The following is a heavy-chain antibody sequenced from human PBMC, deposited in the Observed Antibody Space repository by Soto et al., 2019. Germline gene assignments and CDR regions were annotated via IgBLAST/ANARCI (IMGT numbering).Heavy chain of an antibody. CDR2: VNNDGTDT. D-gene: IGHD6-13*01. Sequence: EVQLVESGGGLVQPGGSLRLSCAASGFTFSNYWMYWVRQAPGKGLVWVSRVNNDGTDTTHADSVKGRFTISRDNAENPLYLQMNSLRADDTAVYYCARGGLQHALDVWGQGSTVTVSS. CDR1: GFTFSNYW. V-gene: IGHV3-74*03. J-gene: IGHJ6*02. CDR3: ARGGLQHALDV.